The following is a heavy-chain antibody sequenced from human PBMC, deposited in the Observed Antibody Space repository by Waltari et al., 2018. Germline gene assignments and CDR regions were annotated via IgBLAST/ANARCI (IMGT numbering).Heavy chain of an antibody. J-gene: IGHJ4*02. D-gene: IGHD3-22*01. CDR1: GFTFRSYA. CDR3: ARGGDDGRGYYPRDY. CDR2: ISYDGSNK. V-gene: IGHV3-30-3*01. Sequence: QVQLVESGGGVVQPGRSLRLACAASGFTFRSYAMHRVRQAPGKGLECVAVISYDGSNKYYADSVKGRFTISRDNSKNTLYLQMNSLRAEDTAVYFCARGGDDGRGYYPRDYWGQGTLVTVSS.